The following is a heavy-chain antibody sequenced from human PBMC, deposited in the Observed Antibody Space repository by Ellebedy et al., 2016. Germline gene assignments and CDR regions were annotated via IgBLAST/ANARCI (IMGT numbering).Heavy chain of an antibody. CDR3: ARDTHPIYDFWSGFSDY. Sequence: GESLKISCAASGFTFSSYGMHWVRQAPGKGLEWVAVIWYDGSNKYYADSVKGRFTISRDNSKNTLYLQMNSLRAEDTAVYYCARDTHPIYDFWSGFSDYWGQGTLVTVSS. V-gene: IGHV3-33*08. CDR1: GFTFSSYG. CDR2: IWYDGSNK. J-gene: IGHJ4*02. D-gene: IGHD3-3*01.